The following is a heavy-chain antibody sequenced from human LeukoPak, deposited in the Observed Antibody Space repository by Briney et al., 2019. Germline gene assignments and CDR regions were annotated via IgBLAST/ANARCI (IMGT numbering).Heavy chain of an antibody. V-gene: IGHV1-69*04. CDR3: AGNPLGTEMLMGYYYYGMDV. Sequence: ASVKVSCKASGGTLSSHALSWVRQAPGQGLEWMGRIIPMFGVTNYAQNFQGRFTITADKSTTTVYMKLTSLRSEDTAVYYCAGNPLGTEMLMGYYYYGMDVWGQGTSVTVSS. J-gene: IGHJ6*02. D-gene: IGHD3-16*01. CDR2: IIPMFGVT. CDR1: GGTLSSHA.